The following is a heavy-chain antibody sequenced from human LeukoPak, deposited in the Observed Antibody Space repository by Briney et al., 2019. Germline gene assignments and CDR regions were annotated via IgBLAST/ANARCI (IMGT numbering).Heavy chain of an antibody. Sequence: EVPLTLFCAASGFTYNSYAVSWLRQATGKAREGVSAISGSGGSTYYADSVKGRFTISRDNSKNTLYLQMNSLRAEDTAVYYCANVYYDSSGYFDYWGQGTLVTVSS. CDR2: ISGSGGST. D-gene: IGHD3-22*01. V-gene: IGHV3-23*01. CDR3: ANVYYDSSGYFDY. J-gene: IGHJ4*02. CDR1: GFTYNSYA.